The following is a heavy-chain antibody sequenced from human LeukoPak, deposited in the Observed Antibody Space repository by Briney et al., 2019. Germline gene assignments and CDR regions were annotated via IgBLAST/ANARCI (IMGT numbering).Heavy chain of an antibody. Sequence: SRTLSLTSTVSGGSISSGDYYWSWIRQPPGKGLEWIGYIYYSGSTYYNPSLKSRVTISVDTSKNQFSLKLSSVTAADTAVYYCARVVPAAMIFGYWGQGTLVTVSS. V-gene: IGHV4-30-4*08. CDR2: IYYSGST. D-gene: IGHD2-2*01. CDR1: GGSISSGDYY. CDR3: ARVVPAAMIFGY. J-gene: IGHJ4*02.